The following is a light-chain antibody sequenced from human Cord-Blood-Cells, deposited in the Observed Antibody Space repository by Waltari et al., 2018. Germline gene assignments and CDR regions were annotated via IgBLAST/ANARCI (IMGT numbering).Light chain of an antibody. J-gene: IGKJ2*01. V-gene: IGKV1-39*01. CDR3: QQSYSTPYT. Sequence: DIQMTQSPSSLSASVGDRVTITCRASQSISSYLNWYQQKPGKAPKLLIYAASSLQSGVQSRFSGSGSGTDFTLTISSLLPEDYATYYCQQSYSTPYTFGQGTKLEIK. CDR2: AAS. CDR1: QSISSY.